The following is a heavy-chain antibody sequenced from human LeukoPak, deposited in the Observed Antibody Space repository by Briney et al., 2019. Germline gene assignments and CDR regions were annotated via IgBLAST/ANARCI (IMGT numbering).Heavy chain of an antibody. CDR2: IYYSGST. Sequence: PSETLSLTCTVSGGSISSSSYYWGWIRQPPGKGLEWIGSIYYSGSTYYNPSLKSRVTISVDTSKNQFSLKLSSVTAADTAVYYCARGGVLRYFDWSTNRYYFDYWGQGTLVTVSS. V-gene: IGHV4-39*07. CDR3: ARGGVLRYFDWSTNRYYFDY. J-gene: IGHJ4*02. D-gene: IGHD3-9*01. CDR1: GGSISSSSYY.